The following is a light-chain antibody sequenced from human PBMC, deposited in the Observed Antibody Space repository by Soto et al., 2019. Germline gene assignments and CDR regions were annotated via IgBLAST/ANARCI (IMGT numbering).Light chain of an antibody. J-gene: IGKJ1*01. Sequence: IVITQSPSTLSVSPGERVTLSCRASQSVNNKVAWYQQKPGQAPRLLIFGASTRATGIPARFSGSGSGPDFTLTISRLEPEDFAVYFCQHYGSPRTFGQGTKVDIK. CDR1: QSVNNK. CDR3: QHYGSPRT. CDR2: GAS. V-gene: IGKV3-15*01.